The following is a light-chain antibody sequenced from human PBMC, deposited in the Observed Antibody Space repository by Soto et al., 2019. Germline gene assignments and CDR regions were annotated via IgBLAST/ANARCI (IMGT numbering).Light chain of an antibody. CDR1: QGISSY. V-gene: IGKV1-8*01. CDR2: AAS. Sequence: AIRMTQSPSSFSASTGDRVTITCRASQGISSYLAWYQQKPGKAPKLLIYAASTLPSGVPSRFSGSGSGTDFTLTISCLQSEAFATYYCQQYYSYPFTFGQGTRLEIK. CDR3: QQYYSYPFT. J-gene: IGKJ5*01.